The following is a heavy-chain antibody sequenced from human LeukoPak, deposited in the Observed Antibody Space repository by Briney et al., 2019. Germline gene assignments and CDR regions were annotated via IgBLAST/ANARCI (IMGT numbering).Heavy chain of an antibody. CDR3: TTYILWFGELPCTECNY. CDR1: GFAFSDSY. J-gene: IGHJ4*02. D-gene: IGHD3-10*01. CDR2: ISGSGSDM. V-gene: IGHV3-11*01. Sequence: GGSLRLSCVVSGFAFSDSYMTWIRQTPEKGLEWLAYISGSGSDMYYADSVKGRFTISRDNAKNSLYLQMNSLKTEDTAVYYCTTYILWFGELPCTECNYWGQGTLVTVSS.